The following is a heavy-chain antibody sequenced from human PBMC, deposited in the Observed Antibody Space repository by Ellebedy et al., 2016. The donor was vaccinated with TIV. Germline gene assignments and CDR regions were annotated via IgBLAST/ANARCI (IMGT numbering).Heavy chain of an antibody. V-gene: IGHV1-18*01. CDR3: ARSDIVATILDY. Sequence: ASVKVSXKSSGYTFTSYGISWVRQAPGQGLEWMGWINVYNGNTNYAQKLQGRVTMTTDTSTSTAYMELRSLRSDDTAVYYCARSDIVATILDYWGQGTLVTVSS. CDR2: INVYNGNT. J-gene: IGHJ4*02. D-gene: IGHD5-12*01. CDR1: GYTFTSYG.